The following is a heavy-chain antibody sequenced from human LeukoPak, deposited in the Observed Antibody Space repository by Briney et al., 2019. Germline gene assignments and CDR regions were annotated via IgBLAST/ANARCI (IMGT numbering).Heavy chain of an antibody. D-gene: IGHD2-21*01. CDR3: ARGAYGGDNWHFDL. CDR2: ISDSGADT. Sequence: GGSLRLSCAASGFTFSSYAMSWVRQAPGKGLEWVSAISDSGADTYYADSVKGRFTISREDARNVFYLQLNSLRAGDTAVYYCARGAYGGDNWHFDLWGRGTLVTVSS. J-gene: IGHJ2*01. V-gene: IGHV3-23*01. CDR1: GFTFSSYA.